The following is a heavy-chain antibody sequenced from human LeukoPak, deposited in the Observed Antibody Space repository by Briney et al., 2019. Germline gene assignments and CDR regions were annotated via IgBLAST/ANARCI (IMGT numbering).Heavy chain of an antibody. Sequence: TGGSLRLSCAASGFTFSSYWMSWVRQAPGKGLEWVANIKQDGSEKYYVDSVKGRFTISRDNAKNSLYLQMNGLRAEDTAVYYCARDSPMVRGAIIPDYWGQGTLVTVSS. CDR2: IKQDGSEK. CDR1: GFTFSSYW. V-gene: IGHV3-7*01. J-gene: IGHJ4*02. D-gene: IGHD3-10*01. CDR3: ARDSPMVRGAIIPDY.